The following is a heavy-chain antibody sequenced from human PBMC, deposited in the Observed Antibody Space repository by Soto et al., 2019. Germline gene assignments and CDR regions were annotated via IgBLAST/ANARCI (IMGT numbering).Heavy chain of an antibody. V-gene: IGHV3-48*01. J-gene: IGHJ6*03. CDR2: ISSSSSTI. CDR3: ARVLRYFDWLSYYYYYYMDV. D-gene: IGHD3-9*01. Sequence: GGSLRLSCAASGFTFSSYSMNWVRQAPGKGLEWVSYISSSSSTIYYADSVKGRFTISRDNAKNSLYLQMNSLRAEDTAVYYCARVLRYFDWLSYYYYYYMDVWGKGTTVTVSS. CDR1: GFTFSSYS.